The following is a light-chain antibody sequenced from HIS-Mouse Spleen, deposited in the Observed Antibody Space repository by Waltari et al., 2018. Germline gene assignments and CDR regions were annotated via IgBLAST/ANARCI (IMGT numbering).Light chain of an antibody. J-gene: IGLJ2*01. CDR3: QAWDSSTAV. CDR1: TLGEKY. Sequence: SYELTQPPSVSVSPGQTASITSSGDTLGEKYACWYQQKPGQSPVLVIYQDGKRPSGIPERFSGSNSGNTATLTISGTQAMDEADYYCQAWDSSTAVFGGGTKLTVL. CDR2: QDG. V-gene: IGLV3-1*01.